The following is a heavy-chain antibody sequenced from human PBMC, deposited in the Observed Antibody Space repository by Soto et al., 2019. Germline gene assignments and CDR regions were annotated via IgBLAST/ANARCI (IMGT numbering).Heavy chain of an antibody. J-gene: IGHJ3*02. V-gene: IGHV4-39*07. D-gene: IGHD3-10*01. CDR3: ATSLGGGDAFDI. Sequence: SSETLSLTCTVSGGSISSSSYYWGWIRQPPGKGLEWIGEINHSGSTNYNPSLESRVTISVDTSKNQFSLKLSSVTAADTAVYYCATSLGGGDAFDIWGQGTMVTVS. CDR2: INHSGST. CDR1: GGSISSSSYY.